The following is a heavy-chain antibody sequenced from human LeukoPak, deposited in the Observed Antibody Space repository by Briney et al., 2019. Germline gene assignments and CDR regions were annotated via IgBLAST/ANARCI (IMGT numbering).Heavy chain of an antibody. D-gene: IGHD3-22*01. CDR2: IYYSGST. CDR1: GGSISSSSYY. CDR3: ARVPQYYYDSSGDYYNGGYYYYGMDV. Sequence: SETLSLTCTVSGGSISSSSYYWGWIRQPPGKGLEWIGSIYYSGSTYYNPSLKSRVTISVDTSKNQFSLKLSSVTAADTAVYYCARVPQYYYDSSGDYYNGGYYYYGMDVWGQGTTVTVSS. V-gene: IGHV4-39*01. J-gene: IGHJ6*02.